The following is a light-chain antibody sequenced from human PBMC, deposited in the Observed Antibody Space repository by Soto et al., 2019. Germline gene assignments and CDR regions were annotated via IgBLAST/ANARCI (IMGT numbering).Light chain of an antibody. CDR1: SSNIGAGHD. J-gene: IGLJ3*02. V-gene: IGLV1-40*01. CDR2: GNN. Sequence: QSVLTQPPSVSGAPGQRVTISCTGSSSNIGAGHDVHWYQHLPGTAPKLLIYGNNNRPSGVPDRFSGSKSATSASLAITGLQAEDEADYYCQSYDSSLSGSVFGGGTKVTVL. CDR3: QSYDSSLSGSV.